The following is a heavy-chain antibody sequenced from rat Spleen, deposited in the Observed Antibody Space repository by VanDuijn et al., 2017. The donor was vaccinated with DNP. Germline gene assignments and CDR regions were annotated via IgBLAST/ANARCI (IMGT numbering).Heavy chain of an antibody. Sequence: EVQLVESGGDLLQPGRSLKLSCTASGFTFSDYNMAWVRQAPKKGLEWVATISHDGSNTLYRDSVKGRFTISRDNANRTLYLQRDDRRSEETATNYCVRPIAAIETYPMDAWGQGTSVTVSS. CDR3: VRPIAAIETYPMDA. V-gene: IGHV5-7*01. J-gene: IGHJ4*01. CDR2: ISHDGSNT. CDR1: GFTFSDYN. D-gene: IGHD1-2*01.